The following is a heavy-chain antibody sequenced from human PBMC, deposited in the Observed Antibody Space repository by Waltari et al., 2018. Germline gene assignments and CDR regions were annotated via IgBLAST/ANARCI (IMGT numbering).Heavy chain of an antibody. D-gene: IGHD1-26*01. V-gene: IGHV3-30*02. CDR3: AKGAIPDY. CDR2: IRYDGSNK. J-gene: IGHJ4*02. CDR1: GSTFIRFR. Sequence: QVQLVESGGGVVQPGGYLRPSCAAYGSTFIRFRMHWVRQAPGQGLEWVAFIRYDGSNKYYADSVKGRFTISRDNSKNTLYLQMNSLRAEDTAVYYCAKGAIPDYWGQGTLVTVSS.